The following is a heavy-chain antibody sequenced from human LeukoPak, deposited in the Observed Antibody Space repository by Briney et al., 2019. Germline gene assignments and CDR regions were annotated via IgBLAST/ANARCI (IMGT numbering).Heavy chain of an antibody. V-gene: IGHV3-15*01. J-gene: IGHJ2*01. D-gene: IGHD1-26*01. Sequence: PGGSLRLSCAGSGITFINAWMSWVRQSPGKGLEWVGRIKSKTDGGTTDYAAPVKGRFTISRDDSENTLHLQMSGLKTEDTAVYFCATDGWALPHGYFGLWGRGTLVTVSS. CDR1: GITFINAW. CDR3: ATDGWALPHGYFGL. CDR2: IKSKTDGGTT.